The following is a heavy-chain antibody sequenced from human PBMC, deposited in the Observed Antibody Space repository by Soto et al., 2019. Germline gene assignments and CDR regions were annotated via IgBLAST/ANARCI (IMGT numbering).Heavy chain of an antibody. D-gene: IGHD3-3*01. CDR3: AADAHRDDFWSSYPYYYYSMDV. CDR1: GGTFSSYA. CDR2: IIPIFGTA. V-gene: IGHV1-69*13. Sequence: SVKVSCKASGGTFSSYAISWVRQAPGQGLEWMGGIIPIFGTANYAQKFQGRVTITADESTSTAYMELSSLRSEDTAIYYCAADAHRDDFWSSYPYYYYSMDVWGQGTTVTVSS. J-gene: IGHJ6*02.